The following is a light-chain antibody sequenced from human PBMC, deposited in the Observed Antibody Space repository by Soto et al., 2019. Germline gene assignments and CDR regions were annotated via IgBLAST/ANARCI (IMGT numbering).Light chain of an antibody. V-gene: IGLV1-40*01. J-gene: IGLJ2*01. CDR2: DNN. CDR1: SSNIGAGFD. Sequence: QSVLTQPTSVSGAPGQRVTISCTGSSSNIGAGFDVHWYQQLPGTAPKLLIYDNNNRPSGVPDRFSGSKSGTSASLAITGLQAEDEADYYCQSYDSSLSAVVLGGGTKLTVL. CDR3: QSYDSSLSAVV.